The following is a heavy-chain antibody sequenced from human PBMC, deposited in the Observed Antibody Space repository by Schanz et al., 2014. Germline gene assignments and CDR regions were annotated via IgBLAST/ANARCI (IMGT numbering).Heavy chain of an antibody. J-gene: IGHJ4*02. Sequence: QVQLVQSGAEVKKPGASVKVSCKASGYTFTDYGVIWVRQAPGQGLEWMGIINLSGGSTNNAQKFQGRLTMTRDTSTSTVYMELSSLRSEDTAVYFCTSEAHNHDGLRSYSNVWGQGTLXTVTS. CDR3: TSEAHNHDGLRSYSNV. CDR1: GYTFTDYG. CDR2: INLSGGST. D-gene: IGHD3-10*01. V-gene: IGHV1-46*01.